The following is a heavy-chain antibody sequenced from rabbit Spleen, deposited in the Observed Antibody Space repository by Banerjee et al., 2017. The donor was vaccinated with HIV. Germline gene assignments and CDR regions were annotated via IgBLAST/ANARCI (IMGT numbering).Heavy chain of an antibody. D-gene: IGHD1-1*01. V-gene: IGHV1S40*01. CDR3: ARDLVGVIGWNFYL. CDR2: INAATGKP. J-gene: IGHJ4*01. CDR1: GFSFSDRDV. Sequence: QSLEESGGGLVQPEGSLTLTCKASGFSFSDRDVMCWVRQAPGKGLEWIACINAATGKPVYATWAKGRFPISRTSSTTVTLRMTSLTAADRATYFCARDLVGVIGWNFYLWGQGTLVTVS.